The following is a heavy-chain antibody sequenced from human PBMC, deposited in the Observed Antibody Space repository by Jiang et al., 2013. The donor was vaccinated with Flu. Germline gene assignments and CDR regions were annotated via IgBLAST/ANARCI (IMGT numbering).Heavy chain of an antibody. J-gene: IGHJ4*02. Sequence: GPGLVKPSGTLSLTCAVSGGSISSSNWWSWVRQPPGKGLEWIGEIFHSGTTNYNPSLKSRVTISVDKSKNQFSLKLNSVTAADTAVYFCARDPADDSRGYLGYFDYWGQGVLVTVSS. V-gene: IGHV4-4*02. D-gene: IGHD3-22*01. CDR3: ARDPADDSRGYLGYFDY. CDR1: GGSISSSNW. CDR2: IFHSGTT.